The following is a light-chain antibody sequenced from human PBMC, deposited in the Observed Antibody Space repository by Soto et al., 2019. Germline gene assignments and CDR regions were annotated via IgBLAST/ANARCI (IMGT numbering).Light chain of an antibody. Sequence: EIVLTQSPVTLSLSPGERATLSCRASQTVSSMYLSWFQQQPGQAPRLLIYGTSTRATGIPVRFSGSGSGTDFTLTISSLQPEDFAVYFCHQDFNLPWTFGQGTKVEIK. V-gene: IGKV3D-7*01. J-gene: IGKJ1*01. CDR1: QTVSSMY. CDR2: GTS. CDR3: HQDFNLPWT.